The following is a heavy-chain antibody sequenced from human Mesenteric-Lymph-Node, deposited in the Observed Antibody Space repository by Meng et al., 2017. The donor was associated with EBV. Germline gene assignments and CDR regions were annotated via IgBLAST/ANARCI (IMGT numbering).Heavy chain of an antibody. V-gene: IGHV3-23*01. CDR3: VRDGPAAGGSDFDY. CDR1: GFTFNNYA. CDR2: IVTGGGT. D-gene: IGHD6-13*01. J-gene: IGHJ4*02. Sequence: QLLESGGGLVQPGGSLRLSCAASGFTFNNYAMSWVRQAPGKGLEWVSGIVTGGGTYYADSVEGRFTMSRDNAKNTLYLQMNSLRGEDTAVYYCVRDGPAAGGSDFDYWGQGTLVTVSS.